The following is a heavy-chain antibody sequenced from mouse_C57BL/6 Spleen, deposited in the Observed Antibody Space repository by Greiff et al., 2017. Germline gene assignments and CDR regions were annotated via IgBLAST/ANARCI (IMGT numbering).Heavy chain of an antibody. CDR1: GYTFTDYY. CDR3: ARTVYGYDEDYFDY. J-gene: IGHJ2*01. V-gene: IGHV1-19*01. Sequence: EVQLQQSGPVLVEPGASVKMSCKASGYTFTDYYMNWVKQSHGKSLEWIGVINPYNGGTSYNQKVKGKATLTVDKSSSTAYMELNSLTSEDSAVNYCARTVYGYDEDYFDYWGQGTTLTVSS. D-gene: IGHD2-2*01. CDR2: INPYNGGT.